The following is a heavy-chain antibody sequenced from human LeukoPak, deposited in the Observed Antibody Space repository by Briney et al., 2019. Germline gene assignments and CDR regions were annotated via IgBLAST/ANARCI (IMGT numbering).Heavy chain of an antibody. D-gene: IGHD6-19*01. J-gene: IGHJ3*02. Sequence: SETLSLTCTVSGGSISSYYWSWIRQPPGKGLEWIGRIYTSGSTNYNPSLKSRVTMSVDTSKNQFSLKLSSVTAADTAVYYCASHSSGWYRGAFDIWGQGTMVTVSS. CDR2: IYTSGST. CDR3: ASHSSGWYRGAFDI. V-gene: IGHV4-4*07. CDR1: GGSISSYY.